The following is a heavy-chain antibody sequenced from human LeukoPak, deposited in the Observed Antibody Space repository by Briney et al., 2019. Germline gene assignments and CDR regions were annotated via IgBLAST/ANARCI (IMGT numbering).Heavy chain of an antibody. V-gene: IGHV1-18*01. Sequence: ASVKVSCKASGYTFTSYGISWVRQAPGQGLEWMGWVSAYNGNTNYAQKLQGRVTMTTDTSTSTAYMELRSLRSEDTAVYYCARGEEYSYGYVWFDPWGQGTLVTVSS. CDR2: VSAYNGNT. D-gene: IGHD5-18*01. J-gene: IGHJ5*02. CDR3: ARGEEYSYGYVWFDP. CDR1: GYTFTSYG.